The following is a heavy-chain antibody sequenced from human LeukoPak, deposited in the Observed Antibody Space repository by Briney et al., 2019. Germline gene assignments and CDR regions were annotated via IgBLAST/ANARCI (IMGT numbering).Heavy chain of an antibody. D-gene: IGHD3-9*01. CDR3: ATLHVLRYFDWFH. J-gene: IGHJ4*02. V-gene: IGHV1-24*01. CDR2: FDREDGKT. CDR1: GYTLTELS. Sequence: GASVKVSCKVSGYTLTELSMHWVRQAPGKGLEWMGGFDREDGKTIYAQKFQGRVTMTEDTSTDTAYMELSRLRSEDTAVYYCATLHVLRYFDWFHWGQGTLVTVSS.